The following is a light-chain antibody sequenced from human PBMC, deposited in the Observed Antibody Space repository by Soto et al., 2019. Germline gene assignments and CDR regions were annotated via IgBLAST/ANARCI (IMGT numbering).Light chain of an antibody. CDR3: QQYTTSPPMYT. V-gene: IGKV3-20*01. Sequence: EIVLTQSPGTLSLSPGERATLSCRASQSVSSTYLAWYQQKPGQAPRLLIYGASRRASGIPDRFSGSGSGTDFTLTISRLEPEDFAVYYCQQYTTSPPMYTFGQGTKLEIK. CDR1: QSVSSTY. CDR2: GAS. J-gene: IGKJ2*01.